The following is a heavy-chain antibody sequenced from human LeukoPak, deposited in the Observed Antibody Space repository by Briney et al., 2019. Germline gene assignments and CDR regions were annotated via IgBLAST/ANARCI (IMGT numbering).Heavy chain of an antibody. CDR1: GGSISSGGYY. CDR3: ARSGTVTTWNY. Sequence: PSETLSLTCTVSGGSISSGGYYWSWIRQHPGKGLEWIGCIYYSGTTYYHPSLTSRVAISVDTSKNQFSLKLSSVTASDTAVYYCARSGTVTTWNYWGQGTLVTVSS. V-gene: IGHV4-31*03. D-gene: IGHD4-17*01. CDR2: IYYSGTT. J-gene: IGHJ4*02.